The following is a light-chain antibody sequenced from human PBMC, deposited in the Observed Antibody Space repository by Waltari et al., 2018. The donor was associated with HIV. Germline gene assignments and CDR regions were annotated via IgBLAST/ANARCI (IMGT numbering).Light chain of an antibody. J-gene: IGLJ3*02. V-gene: IGLV1-44*01. Sequence: QSVLTQPPSASGTPGQRVTIPCSGSTSNIGSNTINWYQQLPGTAPKPLIYSNNQRPSGVPDRFSGSKSGTSASLAISGLQSEDEADYSCAAWDDSLNGPVFGGGTKLTVL. CDR2: SNN. CDR3: AAWDDSLNGPV. CDR1: TSNIGSNT.